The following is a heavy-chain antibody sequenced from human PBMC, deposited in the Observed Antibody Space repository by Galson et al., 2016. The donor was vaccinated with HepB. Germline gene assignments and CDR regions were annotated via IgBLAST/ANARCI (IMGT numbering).Heavy chain of an antibody. CDR3: ARRSSDAFDI. J-gene: IGHJ3*02. CDR2: INPGDSDT. Sequence: QSGAEVKKPGESLKISCKASGYIFTSYWIGWVRQMPGKSLEWMTIINPGDSDTRYSPSFQGQVTISADKSISAAYLQWNSLKASDTAIYYCARRSSDAFDIWGQGTMVTVSS. V-gene: IGHV5-51*01. D-gene: IGHD3-10*01. CDR1: GYIFTSYW.